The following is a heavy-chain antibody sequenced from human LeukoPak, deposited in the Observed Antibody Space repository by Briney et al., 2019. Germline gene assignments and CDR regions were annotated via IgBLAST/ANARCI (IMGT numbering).Heavy chain of an antibody. CDR3: AREPIYYYDSSGYVDA. CDR2: IYSGGST. V-gene: IGHV3-66*02. J-gene: IGHJ3*01. D-gene: IGHD3-22*01. CDR1: GFTVSSNY. Sequence: PGGSLRLSCAASGFTVSSNYMSWVRQAPGKGLEWVSVIYSGGSTYYADSVKGRFTISRDNSKNRLYLQMNSLRAEDTAVYYCAREPIYYYDSSGYVDAWGQGTMVTVSS.